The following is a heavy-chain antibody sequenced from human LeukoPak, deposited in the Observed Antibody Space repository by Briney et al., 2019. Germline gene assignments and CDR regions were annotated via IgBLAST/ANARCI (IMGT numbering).Heavy chain of an antibody. D-gene: IGHD3-22*01. CDR3: ARQDYYDSSGYPY. CDR2: IYYSGST. CDR1: GGSISSYY. J-gene: IGHJ4*02. Sequence: PSETLSLTCTVSGGSISSYYWSWIRQPPGKGLEWIGYIYYSGSTNYNPSLKSRVTILVDTSKNQFSLKLSSVTAADTAVYYCARQDYYDSSGYPYWGQGTLVTVSS. V-gene: IGHV4-59*08.